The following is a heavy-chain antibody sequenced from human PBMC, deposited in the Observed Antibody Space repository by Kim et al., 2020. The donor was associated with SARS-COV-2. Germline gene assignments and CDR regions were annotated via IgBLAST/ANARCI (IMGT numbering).Heavy chain of an antibody. Sequence: GGSLRLSCAASGFTFSSSALSWVRQAPGKGLEWVSTISVSGGTTYFADFVKGRFTISRYNSKNTLYLQMNSLRADDTAVFYCAKVEAAAGTFHHWGQGTLVTVSS. J-gene: IGHJ1*01. V-gene: IGHV3-23*01. D-gene: IGHD6-13*01. CDR3: AKVEAAAGTFHH. CDR1: GFTFSSSA. CDR2: ISVSGGTT.